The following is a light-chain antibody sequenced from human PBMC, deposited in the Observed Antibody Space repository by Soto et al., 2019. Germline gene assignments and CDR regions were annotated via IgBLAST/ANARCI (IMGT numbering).Light chain of an antibody. Sequence: QSVLTQPASVSGSPGQPITISCTGTSRDVGIYNLVSWYQLHPGKVPKLIIYGDTKRPSGISSRFSGSESGITAFLTISGLQAEDEADYYCCSYAGSSTYVFGTGTKVTVL. J-gene: IGLJ1*01. CDR2: GDT. V-gene: IGLV2-23*01. CDR1: SRDVGIYNL. CDR3: CSYAGSSTYV.